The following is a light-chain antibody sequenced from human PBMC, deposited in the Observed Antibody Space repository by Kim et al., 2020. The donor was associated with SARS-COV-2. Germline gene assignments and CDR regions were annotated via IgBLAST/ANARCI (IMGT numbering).Light chain of an antibody. Sequence: SYELTQPPSVSVSPGQTASITCSGDKLGDKYACWYQQKPGQSAVLVIYQDSKRPSGLPERFSGSNSGNTATLTISGTQAMDEADYYCQAWDSSTNYVFGTGTKVTVL. V-gene: IGLV3-1*01. CDR1: KLGDKY. J-gene: IGLJ1*01. CDR2: QDS. CDR3: QAWDSSTNYV.